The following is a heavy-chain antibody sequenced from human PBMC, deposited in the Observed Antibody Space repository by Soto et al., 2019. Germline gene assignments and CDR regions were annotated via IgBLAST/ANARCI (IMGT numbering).Heavy chain of an antibody. CDR2: ISSTTNYI. J-gene: IGHJ4*02. Sequence: GGSLRLSXAASGFTFTRYSMNWVRQAPGKGLEWVSSISSTTNYIYYADSMKGRFTVSRDNAKNSVYLEMNSLSAEDTAVYYCARESEDLTSNFDYWGQGTLVTVSS. V-gene: IGHV3-21*01. CDR1: GFTFTRYS. CDR3: ARESEDLTSNFDY.